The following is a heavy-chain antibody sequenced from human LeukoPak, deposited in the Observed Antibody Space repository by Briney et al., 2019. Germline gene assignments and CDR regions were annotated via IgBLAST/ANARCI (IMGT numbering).Heavy chain of an antibody. Sequence: ASVKVSCKASGYTFTSYGISWVRQAPGQGPEWMGWISAYNGNTNYAQKLQGRVTMTTDTSTSTANMELRSLRSEDTAVYYCARADPGTHPINWGQGTLVTVSS. CDR2: ISAYNGNT. V-gene: IGHV1-18*01. J-gene: IGHJ4*02. CDR3: ARADPGTHPIN. CDR1: GYTFTSYG.